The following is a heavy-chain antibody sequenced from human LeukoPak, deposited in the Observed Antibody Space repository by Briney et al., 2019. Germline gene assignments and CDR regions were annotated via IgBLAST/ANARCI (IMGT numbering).Heavy chain of an antibody. Sequence: SVKLSCKAPAGTFSRSGISWVRHAPGQGLEWLGGILPFFTSNYAQKFQGRVTITADESTSTAYLELRSLRSEDTAAYYCATYPRAESSVNMDVWGQGTTVTVSS. J-gene: IGHJ6*02. V-gene: IGHV1-69*01. D-gene: IGHD3-22*01. CDR2: ILPFFTS. CDR3: ATYPRAESSVNMDV. CDR1: AGTFSRSG.